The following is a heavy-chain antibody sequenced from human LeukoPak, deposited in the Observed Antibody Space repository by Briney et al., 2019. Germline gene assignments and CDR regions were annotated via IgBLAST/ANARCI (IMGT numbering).Heavy chain of an antibody. Sequence: GGSLRLSCAASGFNFSSYAMQWVRQSPGKGLEWVAVISYDGSNKYYADSVKGRFTISRDNSKNTLYLQMNSLKSEDTAVYYCATFPSGSYSAYWGQGTLVTVSS. CDR2: ISYDGSNK. D-gene: IGHD1-26*01. CDR1: GFNFSSYA. V-gene: IGHV3-30*04. J-gene: IGHJ4*02. CDR3: ATFPSGSYSAY.